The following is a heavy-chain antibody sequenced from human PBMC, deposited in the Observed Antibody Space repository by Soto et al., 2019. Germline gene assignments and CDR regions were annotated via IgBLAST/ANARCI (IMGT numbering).Heavy chain of an antibody. V-gene: IGHV1-69*12. Sequence: QVQLVQSGAEVKKPGSSVKVSCKASGGTFSSYAISWVRQAPGQGLEWMGGIIPIFGTANYAQKFQGRVTIPADESTSTAYMELSSLRSEDTAVYYCARDRVGFCISTSCHYYYYGMDVWGQGTTVTVSS. CDR1: GGTFSSYA. J-gene: IGHJ6*02. D-gene: IGHD2-2*01. CDR3: ARDRVGFCISTSCHYYYYGMDV. CDR2: IIPIFGTA.